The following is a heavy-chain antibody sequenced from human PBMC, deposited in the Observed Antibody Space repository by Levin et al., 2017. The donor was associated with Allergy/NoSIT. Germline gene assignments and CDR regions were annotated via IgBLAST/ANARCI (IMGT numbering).Heavy chain of an antibody. J-gene: IGHJ6*02. CDR2: INPNSGGT. CDR3: ARVGCSSTSCYAWYHYGMDV. D-gene: IGHD2-2*01. Sequence: ASVKVSCKASGYTFIGYYMHWVRQAPGQGLEWMGWINPNSGGTNYAQKFQGRVTMTRDTSISTVYMELSRLRSDDTAVYYCARVGCSSTSCYAWYHYGMDVWGQGTTVTVSS. CDR1: GYTFIGYY. V-gene: IGHV1-2*02.